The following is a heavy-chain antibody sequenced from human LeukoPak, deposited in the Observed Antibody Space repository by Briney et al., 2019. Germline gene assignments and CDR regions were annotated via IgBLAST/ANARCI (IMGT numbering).Heavy chain of an antibody. V-gene: IGHV4-4*07. CDR3: ARGYSSSWPLDY. D-gene: IGHD6-13*01. Sequence: SETLSLTCTVSGGSINSYYWSWIRQPAGKGLEWIGRIYTSGSTNYNPSLKSRVTISVDKSKNQFSLKLSSVTAADTAVYYCARGYSSSWPLDYWGQGTLVTVSS. CDR1: GGSINSYY. J-gene: IGHJ4*02. CDR2: IYTSGST.